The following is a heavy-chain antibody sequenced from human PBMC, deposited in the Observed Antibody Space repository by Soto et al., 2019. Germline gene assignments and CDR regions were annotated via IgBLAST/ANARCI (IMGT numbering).Heavy chain of an antibody. CDR3: AHRYSSSYDY. J-gene: IGHJ4*02. V-gene: IGHV2-5*02. CDR1: GFSLSTSGVA. Sequence: QITLKESGPTLVKPPQTLTLTCTFSGFSLSTSGVAVGWIRQPPGKALERLALIDWDDNKRYSPSLQRRITLHMDTTTNHVVLTITNTDPEDTATYYCAHRYSSSYDYWGQGILVTVSS. CDR2: IDWDDNK. D-gene: IGHD6-13*01.